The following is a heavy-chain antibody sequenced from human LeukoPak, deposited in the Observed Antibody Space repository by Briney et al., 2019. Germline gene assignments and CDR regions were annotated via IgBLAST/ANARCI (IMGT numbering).Heavy chain of an antibody. CDR2: IIPIFGTA. CDR1: GGTFSSYA. Sequence: SVNVSCKASGGTFSSYAISWVRQAPGQGLEWMGGIIPIFGTANYAQKFQGRVTITADESTSTAYMELSSLRSEDTAVYYCARASRSGLVGYDFWSGLFDYWGQGTLVTVSS. CDR3: ARASRSGLVGYDFWSGLFDY. V-gene: IGHV1-69*13. D-gene: IGHD3-3*01. J-gene: IGHJ4*02.